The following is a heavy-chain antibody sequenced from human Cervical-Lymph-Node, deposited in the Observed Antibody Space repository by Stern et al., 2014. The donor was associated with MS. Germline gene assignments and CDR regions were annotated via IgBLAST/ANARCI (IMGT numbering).Heavy chain of an antibody. D-gene: IGHD2-15*01. J-gene: IGHJ6*02. Sequence: VQLVESGGGVVQPGRSLRLSCASSGFIFSTYTMHWVRQAPGKGLEWVAVTSFDGSNKNYADSVKGRFTISRDNSKNTLYLKMSSLRAEDTAVYYCAKEVVVAATGYGLDVWGQGTTVTVSS. CDR2: TSFDGSNK. CDR3: AKEVVVAATGYGLDV. CDR1: GFIFSTYT. V-gene: IGHV3-30*15.